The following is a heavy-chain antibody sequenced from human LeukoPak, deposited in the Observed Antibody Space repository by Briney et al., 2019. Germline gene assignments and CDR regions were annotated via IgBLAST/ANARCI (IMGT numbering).Heavy chain of an antibody. V-gene: IGHV1-2*02. CDR3: ASGGGPRGPNYYYYYYMDV. CDR1: GYTFTGYY. D-gene: IGHD3-10*01. J-gene: IGHJ6*03. CDR2: INPNSGGT. Sequence: GASVNVSCKASGYTFTGYYMHWVRQAPGQGLECMGWINPNSGGTNYAQKFQGRVTMTRDTSISTAYMELSRLRSDDTAVYYCASGGGPRGPNYYYYYYMDVWGKGTTVTVSS.